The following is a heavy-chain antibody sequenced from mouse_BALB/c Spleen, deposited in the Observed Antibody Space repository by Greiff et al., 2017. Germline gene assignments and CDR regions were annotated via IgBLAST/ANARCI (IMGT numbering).Heavy chain of an antibody. CDR3: ARLRMDY. J-gene: IGHJ4*01. CDR2: INPSTGYT. V-gene: IGHV1-7*01. Sequence: QVQLQQSGAELAKPGASVKMSCKASGYTFTSYWMHWVKQRPGQGLEWIGYINPSTGYTEYNQKFKDKATLTADKSSSTAYMQLSSLTSEDSAVYYCARLRMDYWGQGTSVTVSS. CDR1: GYTFTSYW. D-gene: IGHD2-12*01.